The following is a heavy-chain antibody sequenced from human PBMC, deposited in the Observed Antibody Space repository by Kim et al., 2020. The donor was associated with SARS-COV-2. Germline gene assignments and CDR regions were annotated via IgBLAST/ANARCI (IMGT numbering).Heavy chain of an antibody. CDR1: GFTVSSNY. Sequence: GGSLRLSCAASGFTVSSNYMSWVRQAPGKGLEWVSVIYSGGSTYYADSVKGRFTISRDNSKNKLYLQMNSLRAEDTAVYYCARDLVTGQWPFYYYYGMDVWGQGTTVTVSS. CDR2: IYSGGST. J-gene: IGHJ6*02. D-gene: IGHD6-19*01. CDR3: ARDLVTGQWPFYYYYGMDV. V-gene: IGHV3-66*01.